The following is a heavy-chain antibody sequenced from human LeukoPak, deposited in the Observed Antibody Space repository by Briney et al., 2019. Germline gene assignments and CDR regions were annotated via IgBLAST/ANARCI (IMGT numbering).Heavy chain of an antibody. J-gene: IGHJ4*02. CDR1: GFTFSSYA. D-gene: IGHD1-26*01. CDR2: ISGSGGST. Sequence: GGSLRLSCAASGFTFSSYAMSWVRQAPGKGLEWVSAISGSGGSTYYADSVKGRFTISRDNSKNMLYLQMNSLRAEDTAVYYCAKATGKLRAQFGYWGQGTLVTVSS. V-gene: IGHV3-23*01. CDR3: AKATGKLRAQFGY.